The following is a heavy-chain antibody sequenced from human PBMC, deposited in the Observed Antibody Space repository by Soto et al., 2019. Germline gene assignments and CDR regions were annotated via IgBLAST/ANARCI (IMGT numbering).Heavy chain of an antibody. CDR2: IYWDDDK. D-gene: IGHD4-17*01. J-gene: IGHJ5*02. CDR3: ALAGAYDLLNFAP. Sequence: QITLKESGPTLVRPAQTLTLTCGFSGFSLSSYGMGVAWIRQPPGKALEWLALIYWDDDKRYSPALKDRLAISKDTSSNQVVLTITTMDPGDTATYFCALAGAYDLLNFAPWGPGTLATVSS. V-gene: IGHV2-5*02. CDR1: GFSLSSYGMG.